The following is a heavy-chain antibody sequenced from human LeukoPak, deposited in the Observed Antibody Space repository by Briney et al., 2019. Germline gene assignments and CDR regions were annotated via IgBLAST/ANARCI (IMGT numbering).Heavy chain of an antibody. Sequence: ASVKVSCQPSGYSLTSYDINWVRQATGQGLEWMGWMNPNSGNTGYAQKFQGRVTMTRNTSISTAYMELSSLRSEGTAVYYCARTLSSVLRFLEWLPPGDWGQGTLVTVSS. CDR3: ARTLSSVLRFLEWLPPGD. CDR1: GYSLTSYD. V-gene: IGHV1-8*01. J-gene: IGHJ4*02. CDR2: MNPNSGNT. D-gene: IGHD3-3*01.